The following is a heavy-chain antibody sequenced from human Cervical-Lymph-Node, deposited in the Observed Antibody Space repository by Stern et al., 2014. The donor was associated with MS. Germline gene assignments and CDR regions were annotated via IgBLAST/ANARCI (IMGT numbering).Heavy chain of an antibody. CDR1: GGTFSDNA. Sequence: VQLLQSGAEVKKPGSSVKVSCKVSGGTFSDNAFSWERQAPGQGLEWMGGIIPICGSAVYAQHFQGRFTITAVESTSSVYMEMSSLRSEYTAVYHCARGAYCGGDCYWGWFDSWVQGTLVTVSS. CDR3: ARGAYCGGDCYWGWFDS. D-gene: IGHD2-21*02. J-gene: IGHJ5*01. V-gene: IGHV1-69*01. CDR2: IIPICGSA.